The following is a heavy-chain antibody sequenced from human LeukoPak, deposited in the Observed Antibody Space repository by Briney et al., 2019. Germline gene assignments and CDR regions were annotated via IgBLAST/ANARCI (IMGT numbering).Heavy chain of an antibody. CDR1: GYTFTSYD. V-gene: IGHV1-8*03. D-gene: IGHD3-3*01. Sequence: ASVKVSCKASGYTFTSYDINWVRQATGQGLEWMGWMNPSSGNTGYAQKFQGRVTITRNTSISTAYMELSSLRSEDTAVYYCARGLVYDFWSGYYTYMDVWGKGTTVTVSS. J-gene: IGHJ6*03. CDR3: ARGLVYDFWSGYYTYMDV. CDR2: MNPSSGNT.